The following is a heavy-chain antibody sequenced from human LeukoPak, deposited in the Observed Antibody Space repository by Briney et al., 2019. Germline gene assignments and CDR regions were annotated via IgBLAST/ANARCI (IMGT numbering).Heavy chain of an antibody. CDR2: IKQDGSEK. CDR1: GFTFSFYW. D-gene: IGHD1-14*01. V-gene: IGHV3-7*01. CDR3: ARNPTSRGAFDI. J-gene: IGHJ3*02. Sequence: GGSLRLSCGASGFTFSFYWMTWVRQAPGKGLEWVANIKQDGSEKYYLESVKGRFTISRDNARNSLYLQMNSLRAEDTAVYYCARNPTSRGAFDIWGQGTMVTVSS.